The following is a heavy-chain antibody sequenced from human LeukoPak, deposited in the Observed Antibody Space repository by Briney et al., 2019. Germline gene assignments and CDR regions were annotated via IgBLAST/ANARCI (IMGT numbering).Heavy chain of an antibody. V-gene: IGHV4-39*01. CDR2: IYYSGST. D-gene: IGHD3-22*01. CDR1: GGSISSSSYY. Sequence: SETLSLTCTVSGGSISSSSYYWGWIRQPPGKWLEWIGTIYYSGSTYYNPSLKSRVTISIDTSKNQFSLRLNSVTAADTAVYYCARPSTYYYDSSYFDYWGRGTLVTVSS. J-gene: IGHJ4*02. CDR3: ARPSTYYYDSSYFDY.